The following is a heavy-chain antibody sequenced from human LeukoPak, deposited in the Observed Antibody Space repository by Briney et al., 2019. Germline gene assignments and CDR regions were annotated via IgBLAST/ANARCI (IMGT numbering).Heavy chain of an antibody. CDR3: ARSSLGAAAGTDY. D-gene: IGHD6-13*01. Sequence: SVKVSCKASGGTFSSYAISWVRQAPGQGLEWMGGIIPIFGTANYAQKFQGRVTITTDESTSTAYMELSSLRSEDTAVYYCARSSLGAAAGTDYWGQGTLVTVSS. V-gene: IGHV1-69*05. CDR2: IIPIFGTA. J-gene: IGHJ4*02. CDR1: GGTFSSYA.